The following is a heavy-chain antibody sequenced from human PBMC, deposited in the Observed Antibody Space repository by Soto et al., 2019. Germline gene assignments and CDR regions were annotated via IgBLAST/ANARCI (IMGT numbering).Heavy chain of an antibody. CDR3: AKGTYCSGGSCMPHWFDP. Sequence: GGSLRLSCAASGFTFSSYAMSWVRQAPGKGLEWVSAISGSGGSTYYADSVKGRFTISRDNSKNTLYLQMNSLRAEDTAVYYCAKGTYCSGGSCMPHWFDPWGQGTLVTVSS. CDR1: GFTFSSYA. CDR2: ISGSGGST. D-gene: IGHD2-15*01. J-gene: IGHJ5*02. V-gene: IGHV3-23*01.